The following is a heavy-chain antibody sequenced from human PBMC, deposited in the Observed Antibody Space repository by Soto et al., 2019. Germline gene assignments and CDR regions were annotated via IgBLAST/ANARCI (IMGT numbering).Heavy chain of an antibody. CDR2: ISGDSSTI. Sequence: EVQLVESGGGLVQPGGSLRLSCAASGFTFSSYSMYWVRQAPGKGLEWVSYISGDSSTIYYADSVKGRFTISRDNAKNSLSLQMNSLRDEDTAVYYCARGGSGGSCYWWGQGTLVTVSP. J-gene: IGHJ4*02. D-gene: IGHD2-15*01. CDR1: GFTFSSYS. CDR3: ARGGSGGSCYW. V-gene: IGHV3-48*02.